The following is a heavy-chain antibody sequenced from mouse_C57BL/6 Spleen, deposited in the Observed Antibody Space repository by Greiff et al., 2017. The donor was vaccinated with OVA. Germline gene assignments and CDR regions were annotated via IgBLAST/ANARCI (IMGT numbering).Heavy chain of an antibody. Sequence: EVQLQQSGPGLVKPSQSLSLTCSVPGYSITSGYYWNWIRQFPGNKLEWMGYISYDGSNKYNPSLKNRISITRDTSKNQFFLKLNSVTTEDTATYYCAKDGNSAWFAYWGQGTLVTVSA. CDR2: ISYDGSN. D-gene: IGHD2-1*01. J-gene: IGHJ3*01. V-gene: IGHV3-6*01. CDR1: GYSITSGYY. CDR3: AKDGNSAWFAY.